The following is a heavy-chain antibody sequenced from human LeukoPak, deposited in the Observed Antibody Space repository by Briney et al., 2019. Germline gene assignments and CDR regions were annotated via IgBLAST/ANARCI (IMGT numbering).Heavy chain of an antibody. D-gene: IGHD3-3*01. CDR3: AKDARVHHNWFDP. Sequence: GGSLRLSCAASGFTFSSYGMHWVRQAPGKGLEWVAFIPSDGSKIYYADSVKGRFTISRDNSKNTLYLQMNSLRAEDTAVYYCAKDARVHHNWFDPWGQGTLVTVSS. CDR1: GFTFSSYG. CDR2: IPSDGSKI. V-gene: IGHV3-30*02. J-gene: IGHJ5*02.